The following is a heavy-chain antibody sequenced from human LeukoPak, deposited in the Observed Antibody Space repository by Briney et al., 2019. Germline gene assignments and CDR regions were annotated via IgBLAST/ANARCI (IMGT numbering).Heavy chain of an antibody. J-gene: IGHJ4*02. D-gene: IGHD3-10*01. V-gene: IGHV3-33*01. CDR2: IWYDGSNK. CDR1: GFTFSSYG. CDR3: ASFSRRSYACTY. Sequence: PGGSLRLSCAASGFTFSSYGMHWVRQAPGKGLEWVAVIWYDGSNKYYADSVKGRFTISRDNSKNTLYLQMNSLRAEDTAVYYCASFSRRSYACTYWGQGTLVTVSS.